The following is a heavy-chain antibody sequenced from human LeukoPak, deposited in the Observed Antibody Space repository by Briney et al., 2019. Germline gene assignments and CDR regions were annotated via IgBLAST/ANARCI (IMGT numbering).Heavy chain of an antibody. CDR1: GYTFIGYY. D-gene: IGHD3-22*01. V-gene: IGHV1-2*02. Sequence: ASVKVSCKASGYTFIGYYMHWVRQAPGQGLEWMGWINPNSGGTNYAQKFQGRVTMTRDTSISTAYMELSRLRSDDTAVYYCARSSGYSNWFDPWGQGTLVTVSS. CDR3: ARSSGYSNWFDP. CDR2: INPNSGGT. J-gene: IGHJ5*02.